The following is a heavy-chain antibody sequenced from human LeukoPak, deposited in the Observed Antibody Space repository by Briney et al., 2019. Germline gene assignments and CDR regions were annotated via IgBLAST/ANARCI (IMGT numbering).Heavy chain of an antibody. V-gene: IGHV4-39*01. D-gene: IGHD2-21*02. Sequence: SETLSLTCTVSSDSIYSSNYYWGWIRQPPGKVLEWIGSIYYSGSTYYNSSLKSRVTISVDTSKNQFSLKLSSLTAADTAVYYCARAAYCGGHCYLFDYWGQGTLVTVFS. CDR2: IYYSGST. J-gene: IGHJ4*02. CDR3: ARAAYCGGHCYLFDY. CDR1: SDSIYSSNYY.